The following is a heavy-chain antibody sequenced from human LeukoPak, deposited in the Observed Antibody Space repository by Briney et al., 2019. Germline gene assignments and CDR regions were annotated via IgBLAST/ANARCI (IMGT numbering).Heavy chain of an antibody. D-gene: IGHD6-6*01. Sequence: GGSLRLSCAASGFTFSSYAMSWVRQAPGKGLEWVSAISGSGGSTYYADSVKGRFTISRDNSKNTLYLQMNSLRAEDTAVYYCAKDRGRDEGPSIAARSFDYWGQGTLVTVSS. CDR1: GFTFSSYA. CDR2: ISGSGGST. V-gene: IGHV3-23*01. CDR3: AKDRGRDEGPSIAARSFDY. J-gene: IGHJ4*02.